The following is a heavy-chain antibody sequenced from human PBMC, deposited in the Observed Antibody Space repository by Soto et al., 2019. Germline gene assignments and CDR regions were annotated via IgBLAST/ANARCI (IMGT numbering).Heavy chain of an antibody. Sequence: PGGSLRLSCAASGFTFSSYAMSWVRQAPGKGLEWVSAISGSGGSTYYADSVKGRFTISRDNSKNTLYLQMNSLRAEDTAVYYCAKDSPEYSSGSYGWFDPWGQGTLVTVSS. CDR2: ISGSGGST. V-gene: IGHV3-23*01. J-gene: IGHJ5*02. D-gene: IGHD6-19*01. CDR1: GFTFSSYA. CDR3: AKDSPEYSSGSYGWFDP.